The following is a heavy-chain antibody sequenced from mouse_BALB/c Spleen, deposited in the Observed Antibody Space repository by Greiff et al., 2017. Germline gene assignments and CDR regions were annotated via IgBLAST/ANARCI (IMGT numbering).Heavy chain of an antibody. CDR3: ARHYRYDGGAMDY. J-gene: IGHJ4*01. CDR1: GYSITSGYY. CDR2: ISYDGSN. Sequence: EVQRVESGPGLVKPSQSLSLTCSVTGYSITSGYYWNWIRQFPGNKLEWMGYISYDGSNNYNPSLKNRISITRDTSKNQFFLKLNSVTTEDTATYYCARHYRYDGGAMDYWGQGTSVTVSS. V-gene: IGHV3-6*02. D-gene: IGHD2-14*01.